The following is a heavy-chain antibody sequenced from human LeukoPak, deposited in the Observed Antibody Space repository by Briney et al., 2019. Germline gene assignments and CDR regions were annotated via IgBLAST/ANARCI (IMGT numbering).Heavy chain of an antibody. CDR1: GYTFTSYG. J-gene: IGHJ3*02. CDR2: ISAYNGNT. D-gene: IGHD2-2*02. Sequence: WASVKVSCKASGYTFTSYGISWVRQAPGQGLEWMGWISAYNGNTNYAQKLQGRVTMTTDTSTSPAYMDMKSLRSDDTAVYYRIARVGCSMTSCYNAFDIWGQVTMVTVSS. CDR3: IARVGCSMTSCYNAFDI. V-gene: IGHV1-18*01.